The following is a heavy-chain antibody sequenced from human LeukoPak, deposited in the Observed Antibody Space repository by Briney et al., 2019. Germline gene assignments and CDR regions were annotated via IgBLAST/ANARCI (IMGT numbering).Heavy chain of an antibody. CDR1: GDSISSYY. CDR2: IYYSGST. J-gene: IGHJ4*02. V-gene: IGHV4-59*08. Sequence: PSETLSLTCTVSGDSISSYYWSWIRQPPGKGLEWIGYIYYSGSTNYNPSLKSRVTISVDTSKNQFSLKLSSVTAADTAVYYCARARRRLPYSSSWYGFDYWGQGTLVTVSS. D-gene: IGHD6-13*01. CDR3: ARARRRLPYSSSWYGFDY.